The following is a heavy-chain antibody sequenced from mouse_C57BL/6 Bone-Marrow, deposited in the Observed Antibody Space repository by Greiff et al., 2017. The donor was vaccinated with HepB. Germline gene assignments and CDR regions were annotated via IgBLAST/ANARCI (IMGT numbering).Heavy chain of an antibody. D-gene: IGHD1-1*01. CDR2: INPNNGGT. CDR3: ARELLYDFDY. V-gene: IGHV1-26*01. J-gene: IGHJ2*01. CDR1: GYTFTDYY. Sequence: VQLQQSGPELVKPGASVKISCKASGYTFTDYYMNWVKQSHGKSLEWIGDINPNNGGTSYNQKFKGKATLTVAKSSSTAYMELRSLTSEDSAVYYCARELLYDFDYWGQGTTLTVSS.